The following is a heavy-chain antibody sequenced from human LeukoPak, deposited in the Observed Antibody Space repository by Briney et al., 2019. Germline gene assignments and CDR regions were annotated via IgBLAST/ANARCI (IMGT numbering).Heavy chain of an antibody. CDR3: ARDAIVRDYSNSDY. D-gene: IGHD4-11*01. V-gene: IGHV1-2*02. CDR1: GYTFTGYY. J-gene: IGHJ4*02. CDR2: INPNSGGT. Sequence: ASVKVSCKASGYTFTGYYIHWVRQAPGQGLEWMGWINPNSGGTNYAQKFQGRVTMTRDTSISTAYMELSRLTSDDTAVYYCARDAIVRDYSNSDYWGQGTLVAVSS.